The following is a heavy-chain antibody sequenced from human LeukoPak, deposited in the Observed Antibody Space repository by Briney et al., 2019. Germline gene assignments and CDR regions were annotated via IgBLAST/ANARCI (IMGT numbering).Heavy chain of an antibody. V-gene: IGHV3-48*03. CDR1: GFTFSSYE. Sequence: GSLRLSCAASGFTFSSYEMNWVRQAPGKGLEWVSYISSSGYTIYYADSVKGRFTISRDNAKNSLYLQMNSLRAEDTAVYYCARGMVITVVTPKEEDPFDIWGQGTMVIVFS. CDR3: ARGMVITVVTPKEEDPFDI. J-gene: IGHJ3*02. CDR2: ISSSGYTI. D-gene: IGHD4-23*01.